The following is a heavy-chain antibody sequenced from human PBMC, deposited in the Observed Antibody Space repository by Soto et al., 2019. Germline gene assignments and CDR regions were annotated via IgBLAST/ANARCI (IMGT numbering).Heavy chain of an antibody. CDR2: ISSSSSYI. D-gene: IGHD3-10*01. V-gene: IGHV3-21*06. J-gene: IGHJ4*02. Sequence: PGGSLRLSCAASGFSFRSYYMNWVRQAPGKGLEWVSSISSSSSYINYADSVKGRFTISRDNAKNSLYLQMNSLRAEDTAVYYCARVGTYYGSGSPYYSDYWGKGTLVTVSS. CDR3: ARVGTYYGSGSPYYSDY. CDR1: GFSFRSYY.